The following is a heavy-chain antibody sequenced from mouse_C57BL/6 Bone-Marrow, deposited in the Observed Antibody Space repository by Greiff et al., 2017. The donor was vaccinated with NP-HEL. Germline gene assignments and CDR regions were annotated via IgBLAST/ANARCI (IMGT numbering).Heavy chain of an antibody. CDR2: FYPGSGSI. CDR1: GYTFTEYT. Sequence: QVQLKQSGAELVKPGASVKLSCKASGYTFTEYTIHWVKQRSGQGLEWIGWFYPGSGSIKYNEKFKDKATLTADKSSSTVYMELSRLTSEDSAVYFCARHEEDYYGSSTAWFAYWGQGTLVTVSA. CDR3: ARHEEDYYGSSTAWFAY. V-gene: IGHV1-62-2*01. D-gene: IGHD1-1*01. J-gene: IGHJ3*01.